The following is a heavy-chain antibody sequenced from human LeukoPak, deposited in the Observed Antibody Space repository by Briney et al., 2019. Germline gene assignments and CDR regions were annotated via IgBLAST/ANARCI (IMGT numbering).Heavy chain of an antibody. CDR2: INHSGST. CDR1: GGSFSGYY. Sequence: SETLSLTCAVYGGSFSGYYWSWIRQPPGKGLEWIGEINHSGSTNYNPSLKSRVTIPVDTSKNQFSLKLSSVTAADTAVYYCASSTANYYDSSGYYQTTGGVDYWGQGTLVTVSS. J-gene: IGHJ4*02. D-gene: IGHD3-22*01. CDR3: ASSTANYYDSSGYYQTTGGVDY. V-gene: IGHV4-34*01.